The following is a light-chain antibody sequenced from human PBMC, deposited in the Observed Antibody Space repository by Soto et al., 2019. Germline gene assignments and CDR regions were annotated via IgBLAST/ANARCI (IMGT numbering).Light chain of an antibody. CDR2: GAS. V-gene: IGKV3-15*01. J-gene: IGKJ5*01. CDR3: QQYDVSPPIT. CDR1: QSVSSN. Sequence: EIVMTQSPATLSVSPGERATLSCRASQSVSSNLAWYQQKPGQAPRLLIYGASTRATGIPARFSGSGSGTEFTLTISSLQSEDFAVYYCQQYDVSPPITFGQGTRLENK.